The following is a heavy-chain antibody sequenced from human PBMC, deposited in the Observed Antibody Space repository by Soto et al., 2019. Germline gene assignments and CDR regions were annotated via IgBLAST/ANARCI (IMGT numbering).Heavy chain of an antibody. CDR2: IVVGSGNT. CDR3: AAVLGYCSGGSCYSGDY. CDR1: GFTFTSSA. J-gene: IGHJ4*02. Sequence: QMQLVQSGPEVKKPGTSVKVSCKASGFTFTSSAVQWVRQARGQRLEWIGWIVVGSGNTNYAQKFQERVTITRDMSTSTAYMEPSSLRSEDTAVYYCAAVLGYCSGGSCYSGDYWGQGTLVTVSS. V-gene: IGHV1-58*01. D-gene: IGHD2-15*01.